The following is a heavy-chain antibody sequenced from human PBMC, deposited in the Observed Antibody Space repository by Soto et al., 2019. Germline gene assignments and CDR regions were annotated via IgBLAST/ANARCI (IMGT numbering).Heavy chain of an antibody. Sequence: ASVKVSCKASGYTFTSYAMHWVRQAPGQGLEWMGWINAGNGNTKYPQKFQGRVTITRDTSASTAYMELSSLRSEDTAVYYCARDPYSSGYDYYYYGMDVWGQGTTVTVSS. CDR1: GYTFTSYA. D-gene: IGHD6-19*01. CDR3: ARDPYSSGYDYYYYGMDV. V-gene: IGHV1-3*01. CDR2: INAGNGNT. J-gene: IGHJ6*02.